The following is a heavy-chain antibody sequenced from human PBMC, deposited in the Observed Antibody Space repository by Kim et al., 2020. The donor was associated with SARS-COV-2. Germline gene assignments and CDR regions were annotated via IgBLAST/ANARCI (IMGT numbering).Heavy chain of an antibody. J-gene: IGHJ4*02. CDR2: NT. V-gene: IGHV1-3*01. D-gene: IGHD1-26*01. CDR3: ARDLVGAINY. Sequence: NTKYSQKFQGRVTITRDTSASTAYMELSSLRSEDTAVYYCARDLVGAINYWGQGTLVTVSS.